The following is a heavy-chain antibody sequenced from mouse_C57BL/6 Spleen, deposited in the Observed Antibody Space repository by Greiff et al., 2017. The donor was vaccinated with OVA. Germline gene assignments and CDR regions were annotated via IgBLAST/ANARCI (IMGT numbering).Heavy chain of an antibody. CDR3: ASYGNSYYYAMDY. V-gene: IGHV1-66*01. Sequence: QVQLQQSGPELVKPGASVKISCKASGYSFTSYYIHWVKQRPGQGLEWIGWIYPGSGNTKYNEKFKGKATLTADTSSITAYMQLSSLTSEDSAVYYCASYGNSYYYAMDYWGQGTSVTVSS. CDR1: GYSFTSYY. D-gene: IGHD2-1*01. J-gene: IGHJ4*01. CDR2: IYPGSGNT.